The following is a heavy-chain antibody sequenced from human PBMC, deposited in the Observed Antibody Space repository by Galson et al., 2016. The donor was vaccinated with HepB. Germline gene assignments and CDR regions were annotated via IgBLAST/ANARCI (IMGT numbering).Heavy chain of an antibody. Sequence: SLRLSCAASGFTFDDYTMHWVRQAPWKGLEWLALISWDGRSPDYADSVRGRFTISRDNRQYTLYLQMDSLTPEDTALYYCGKDWGSLWESSGKGMDVWGQGTTVIVSS. J-gene: IGHJ6*02. CDR3: GKDWGSLWESSGKGMDV. CDR2: ISWDGRSP. CDR1: GFTFDDYT. V-gene: IGHV3-43*01. D-gene: IGHD3-16*01.